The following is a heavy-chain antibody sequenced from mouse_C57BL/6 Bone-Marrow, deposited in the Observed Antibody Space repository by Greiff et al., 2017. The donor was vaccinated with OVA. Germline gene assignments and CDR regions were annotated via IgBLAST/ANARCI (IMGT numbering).Heavy chain of an antibody. V-gene: IGHV1-18*01. CDR2: INPNNGGT. CDR1: GYTFTDYN. Sequence: VQLKESGPELVKPGASVKIPCKASGYTFTDYNMDWVKQSHGKSLEWIGDINPNNGGTIYNQKFKGKATLTVDKSSSTAYMELRSLTSEDTAVYYCARRGDAYYYAMDYWGQGTSVTVSS. J-gene: IGHJ4*01. CDR3: ARRGDAYYYAMDY.